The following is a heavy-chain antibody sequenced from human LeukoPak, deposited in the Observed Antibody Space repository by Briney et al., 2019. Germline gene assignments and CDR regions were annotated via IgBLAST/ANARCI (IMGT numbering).Heavy chain of an antibody. D-gene: IGHD3-22*01. V-gene: IGHV4-4*07. CDR1: GGSISSYY. J-gene: IGHJ4*02. Sequence: SETLSLTCTVSGGSISSYYWSWIRQPAGKGLEWIGRIYTSGSTYYNPSLKSRVTISVDTSKNQFSLKLSSVTAADTAVYYCARRGYYYDSSGYYPRAAFDYWGQGTLVTVSS. CDR2: IYTSGST. CDR3: ARRGYYYDSSGYYPRAAFDY.